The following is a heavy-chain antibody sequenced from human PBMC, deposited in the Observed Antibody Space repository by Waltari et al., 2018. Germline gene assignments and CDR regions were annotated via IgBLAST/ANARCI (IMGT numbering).Heavy chain of an antibody. CDR2: ISSDVTAS. V-gene: IGHV3-74*01. J-gene: IGHJ4*02. Sequence: EAQLVESGGGLVQPGGSLRLSCAASGFTFGTYWMHWVRQAPGKGLVWVSRISSDVTASNCAGSVQVRFTISRDIARDTLYLQVPSLRVEYTAVYYCSAGTVYWGQGILVTVSS. D-gene: IGHD1-26*01. CDR1: GFTFGTYW. CDR3: SAGTVY.